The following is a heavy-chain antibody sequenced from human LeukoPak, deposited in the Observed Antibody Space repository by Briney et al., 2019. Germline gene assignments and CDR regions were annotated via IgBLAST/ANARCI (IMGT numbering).Heavy chain of an antibody. J-gene: IGHJ4*02. CDR2: IIPIFGTA. CDR3: AREVRETWLQPDYFDY. D-gene: IGHD5-24*01. CDR1: GGTFSSYA. Sequence: ASVKVSCKASGGTFSSYAISWVRQAPGQGLEWMGGIIPIFGTANYAQKFQGRVTITADESTSTAYMELSSLRSEDTAVYYCAREVRETWLQPDYFDYWGQGTLVTVSS. V-gene: IGHV1-69*13.